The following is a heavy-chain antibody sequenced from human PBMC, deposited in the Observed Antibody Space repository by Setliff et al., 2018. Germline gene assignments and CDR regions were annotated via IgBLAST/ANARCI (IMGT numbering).Heavy chain of an antibody. J-gene: IGHJ6*02. CDR3: ARDGVFYAMDF. V-gene: IGHV3-7*01. CDR2: INQDGSGK. CDR1: GFTFSSLW. D-gene: IGHD3-10*01. Sequence: GGSLRLSCAASGFTFSSLWMSWVRQTPGKGLEWVANINQDGSGKYYVDSVKGRFTISRDNAKNSLSLQMNSLRAEDTSVYYCARDGVFYAMDFWGQGTTVTVSS.